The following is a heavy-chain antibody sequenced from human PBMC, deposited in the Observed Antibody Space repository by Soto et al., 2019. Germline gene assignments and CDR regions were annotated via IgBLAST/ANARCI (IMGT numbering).Heavy chain of an antibody. D-gene: IGHD5-18*01. CDR2: INAGNGNT. CDR3: ARDPEYSFGNT. CDR1: GYTFTSYA. J-gene: IGHJ5*02. Sequence: GASVKVSCKASGYTFTSYAMLWVRQAPGQRLEWMGWINAGNGNTKYSQKFQGRVTITRDTSASTAYMELSSLRSEDTAVYYCARDPEYSFGNTWGQGTLVTVSS. V-gene: IGHV1-3*01.